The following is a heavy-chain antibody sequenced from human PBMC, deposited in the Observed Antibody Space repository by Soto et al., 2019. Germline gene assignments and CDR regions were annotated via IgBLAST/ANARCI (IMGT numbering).Heavy chain of an antibody. CDR3: ARNLYSSYGMDV. CDR2: ISSNGGST. Sequence: GGSLRLSCAASGFTFSCYAMHWVRQAPGKGLEYVSAISSNGGSTYYANSVKGRCTISRDNSKNTLYLQMGSLRAEDMAVYYCARNLYSSYGMDVWGQGTTVTVSS. J-gene: IGHJ6*02. D-gene: IGHD6-19*01. CDR1: GFTFSCYA. V-gene: IGHV3-64*01.